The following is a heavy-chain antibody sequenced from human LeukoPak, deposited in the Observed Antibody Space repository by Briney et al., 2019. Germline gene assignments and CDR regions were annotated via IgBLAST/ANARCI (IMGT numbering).Heavy chain of an antibody. CDR3: ASSRGSWPDYFDY. D-gene: IGHD6-13*01. J-gene: IGHJ4*02. CDR1: GFTFSSYS. Sequence: GGSLRLSCAASGFTFSSYSMNWVRQAPGKGLEWVSSISSSSSYIYYADSVKGRFTISRDNAKNSLYLQMNSLRAEDTAVYYCASSRGSWPDYFDYWGQGTLVTVSS. V-gene: IGHV3-21*01. CDR2: ISSSSSYI.